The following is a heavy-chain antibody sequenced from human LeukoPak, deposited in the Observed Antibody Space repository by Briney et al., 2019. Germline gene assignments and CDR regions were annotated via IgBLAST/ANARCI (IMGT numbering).Heavy chain of an antibody. CDR3: ATDGSGWYAFDY. V-gene: IGHV1-24*01. J-gene: IGHJ4*02. CDR2: FDPEDGET. D-gene: IGHD6-19*01. CDR1: GYTLTELS. Sequence: ASVKVSFKVSGYTLTELSMHWVRQAPGKGLEWMGGFDPEDGETSYAQKFQGRVTMTEDTSTDTAYMELSSLRSEDTAVYYCATDGSGWYAFDYWGQGTLVTVSS.